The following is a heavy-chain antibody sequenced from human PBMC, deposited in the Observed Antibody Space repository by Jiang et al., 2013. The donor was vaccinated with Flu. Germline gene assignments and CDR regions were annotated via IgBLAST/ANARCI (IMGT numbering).Heavy chain of an antibody. D-gene: IGHD1-26*01. CDR3: ARDGSGSYQGGAFDI. J-gene: IGHJ3*02. Sequence: LEWVSYISSSGSTIYYADSVKGRFTISRDNAKNSLYLQMNSLRAEDTAVYYCARDGSGSYQGGAFDIWGQGTMVTVSS. V-gene: IGHV3-11*01. CDR2: ISSSGSTI.